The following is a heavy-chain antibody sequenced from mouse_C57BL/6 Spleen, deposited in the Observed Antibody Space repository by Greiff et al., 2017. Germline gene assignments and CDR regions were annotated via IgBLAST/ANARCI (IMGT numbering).Heavy chain of an antibody. J-gene: IGHJ4*01. CDR1: GYTFTSYW. V-gene: IGHV1-59*01. CDR2: IDPSDSYT. CDR3: GRAYGRAIDY. D-gene: IGHD1-1*01. Sequence: VQLQQSGAELVRPGTSVKLSCKASGYTFTSYWMHWVKQRPGHGLEWIGVIDPSDSYTNYNQKFKGKATLTVETSSSTAYMQLSSLTSEDSAVDYCGRAYGRAIDYWGQGTSVTVSS.